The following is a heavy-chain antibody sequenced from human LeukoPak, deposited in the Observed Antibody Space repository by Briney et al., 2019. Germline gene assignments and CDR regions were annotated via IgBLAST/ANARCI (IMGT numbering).Heavy chain of an antibody. Sequence: ASVKVSCKASGYTFTGYHIHWVRQAPGQGLEWMGRINPNSGDTNYAQKFQGRVTMTRDTSISTAYMEMSRLRSDDTAVYYCARDYCSSTSCLFDYWGQGTLVTVSS. CDR1: GYTFTGYH. V-gene: IGHV1-2*06. D-gene: IGHD2-2*01. CDR3: ARDYCSSTSCLFDY. J-gene: IGHJ4*02. CDR2: INPNSGDT.